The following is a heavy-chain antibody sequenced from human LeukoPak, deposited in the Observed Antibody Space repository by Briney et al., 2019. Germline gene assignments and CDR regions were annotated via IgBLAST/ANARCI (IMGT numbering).Heavy chain of an antibody. CDR2: IYRGGYT. D-gene: IGHD4-17*01. V-gene: IGHV3-53*01. J-gene: IGHJ4*02. Sequence: GGSLRLPCVASEFNARYTYMTWVRQAPGKGLEWISVIYRGGYTDYADSVKGRFTISSDNPKRTLYLQMNSLSAEDTATYYCAIGSTVFHARRWGQGTRVTVSS. CDR3: AIGSTVFHARR. CDR1: EFNARYTY.